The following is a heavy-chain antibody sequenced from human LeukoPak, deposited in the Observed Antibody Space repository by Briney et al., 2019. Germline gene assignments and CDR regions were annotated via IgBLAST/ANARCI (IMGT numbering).Heavy chain of an antibody. CDR3: TRGGRLHPQSPY. CDR2: IKQDGSDI. D-gene: IGHD3-16*01. V-gene: IGHV3-7*01. Sequence: GGSLRLSCAASGFSFSTYWMSWVRQAPGKGLEWVANIKQDGSDIYYVDSVKGRFIISRDNAKNSLYLQMSSLRAEDTAVYYYTRGGRLHPQSPYWGQGTLVTVSS. J-gene: IGHJ4*02. CDR1: GFSFSTYW.